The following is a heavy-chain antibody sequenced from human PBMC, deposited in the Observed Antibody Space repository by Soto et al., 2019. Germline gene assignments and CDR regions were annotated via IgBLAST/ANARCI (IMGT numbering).Heavy chain of an antibody. J-gene: IGHJ6*02. CDR2: ISYDGSNK. V-gene: IGHV3-30-3*01. Sequence: QVQLVESGGGVVQPGRSLRLSCAASGFTFSSYAMHWVRQAPGKGLEWVAVISYDGSNKYYADSVKGRFTISRDNSKNTLYLQMNSLRAEDTAVYYCARSRPRGFWSGYYASHLPQFYGMDVWGQGTTVTVSS. CDR3: ARSRPRGFWSGYYASHLPQFYGMDV. CDR1: GFTFSSYA. D-gene: IGHD3-3*01.